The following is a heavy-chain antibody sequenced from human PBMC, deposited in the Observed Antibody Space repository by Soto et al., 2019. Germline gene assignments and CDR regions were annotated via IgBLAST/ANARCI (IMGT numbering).Heavy chain of an antibody. V-gene: IGHV4-30-4*01. J-gene: IGHJ6*02. CDR3: ARALIQLWPHYYYGMDV. CDR1: GGSISGADHY. CDR2: IYYSGNT. D-gene: IGHD5-18*01. Sequence: LSLTCSASGGSISGADHYWSWRRQPPGKGLEWIWYIYYSGNTYYNPSLKSRVTISVDTSMNQFSLKVRSVTAADTAVYYCARALIQLWPHYYYGMDVWGQGTTVTVSS.